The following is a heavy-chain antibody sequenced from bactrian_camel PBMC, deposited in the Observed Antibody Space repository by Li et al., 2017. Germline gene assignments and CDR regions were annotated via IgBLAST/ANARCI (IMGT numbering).Heavy chain of an antibody. CDR2: INSSGRST. CDR1: GSTVSSVY. V-gene: IGHV3S1*01. Sequence: HVQLVESGGGLVQPGGSLRLDCAVSGSTVSSVYMTWVRQAPGKGLEWVSDINSSGRSTNYADSVKGGFTISRDNAKNTLTLELNSLKPEDTAMYYCAKDHIVGDGDVVFGLWGQGTQVTVS. D-gene: IGHD2*01. J-gene: IGHJ6*01. CDR3: AKDHIVGDGDVVFGL.